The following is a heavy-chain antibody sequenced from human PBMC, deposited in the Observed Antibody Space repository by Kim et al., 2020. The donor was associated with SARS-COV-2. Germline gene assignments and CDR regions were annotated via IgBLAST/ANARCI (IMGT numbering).Heavy chain of an antibody. Sequence: GESLKISCKGSGYSFTSYWIGWVRQMRGKGLEWMGASYPGDSDTRYSPSFQGQVTISADKSISTAYLQWGSLKGSDTAVYYCARLGFDYGRATYNWFVPWGQGTLVTVSS. J-gene: IGHJ5*02. D-gene: IGHD2-15*01. CDR2: SYPGDSDT. CDR3: ARLGFDYGRATYNWFVP. V-gene: IGHV5-51*01. CDR1: GYSFTSYW.